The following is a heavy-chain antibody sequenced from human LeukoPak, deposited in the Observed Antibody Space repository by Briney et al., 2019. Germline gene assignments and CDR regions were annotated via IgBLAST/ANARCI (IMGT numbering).Heavy chain of an antibody. D-gene: IGHD3-10*01. V-gene: IGHV1-8*02. Sequence: ASVKVSCKASGYTFTSYYMHWARQAPGQGLEWMGWMNPNSGSTGYAQKFQGRVTMTRNTSISTAYMELSSLRSEDTAVYYCARGPGYYYGSGSYNDAFDIWGQGTMVTVSS. CDR2: MNPNSGST. CDR3: ARGPGYYYGSGSYNDAFDI. J-gene: IGHJ3*02. CDR1: GYTFTSYY.